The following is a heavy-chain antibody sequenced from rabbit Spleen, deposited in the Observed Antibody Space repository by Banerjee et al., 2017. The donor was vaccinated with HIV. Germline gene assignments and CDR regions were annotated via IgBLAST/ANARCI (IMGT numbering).Heavy chain of an antibody. Sequence: QEQLEESGGDLVKPGASLTLTCKASGVSFSGDSYMCWVRQAPGKELEWIVCIDSGNSGFTYFASWAKGRFTISKTSSTTVTLQMTSLTAADTATYFCARDLDGVIGWNFGWWGPGTLVTVS. CDR2: IDSGNSGFT. V-gene: IGHV1S45*01. CDR3: ARDLDGVIGWNFGW. D-gene: IGHD4-1*01. J-gene: IGHJ6*01. CDR1: GVSFSGDSY.